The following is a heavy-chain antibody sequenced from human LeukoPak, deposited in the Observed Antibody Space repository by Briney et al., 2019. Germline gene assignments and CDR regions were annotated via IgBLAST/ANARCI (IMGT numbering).Heavy chain of an antibody. Sequence: GGSLRLSCAASGFTFSSYAMHWVRQAPGKGLEWVAVISYDGSNKYYADYVKGRFTTSRDNSKNTPYLQMNSLRSEDTAVYYCARDWVACSSTSCSGDYWGQGTLVTVST. D-gene: IGHD2-2*01. CDR3: ARDWVACSSTSCSGDY. V-gene: IGHV3-30*04. J-gene: IGHJ4*02. CDR2: ISYDGSNK. CDR1: GFTFSSYA.